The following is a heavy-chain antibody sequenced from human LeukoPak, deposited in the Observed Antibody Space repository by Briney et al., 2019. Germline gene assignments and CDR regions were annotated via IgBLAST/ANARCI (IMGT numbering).Heavy chain of an antibody. CDR3: ARHRGRYYDSGSYYYFDY. D-gene: IGHD3-10*01. Sequence: SETLCLTCTVSGGSISSSGYYWGWIRQPPGKGLEWVGSVYYTGSTFYNPSLKSRVTTSVDTSKNHFSLNLSSVAAADTAVYYCARHRGRYYDSGSYYYFDYWGQGTLVTVSS. J-gene: IGHJ4*02. CDR2: VYYTGST. CDR1: GGSISSSGYY. V-gene: IGHV4-39*02.